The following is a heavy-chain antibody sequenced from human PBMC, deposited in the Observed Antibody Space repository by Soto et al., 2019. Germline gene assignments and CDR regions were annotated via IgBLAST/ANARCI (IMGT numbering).Heavy chain of an antibody. D-gene: IGHD3-10*01. V-gene: IGHV3-9*01. J-gene: IGHJ4*02. Sequence: EVQLVESGGGLVQPGRSLRLSCAASGFTFDDYAMHWVRQAPGKGLEWVSGISWNSGSIGYADSVKGRFTISRDNAKNSLYLQMNSLRAEDTAWYYCAKDALLLWFGGEGDYFDYWGQGTLVTVSS. CDR2: ISWNSGSI. CDR3: AKDALLLWFGGEGDYFDY. CDR1: GFTFDDYA.